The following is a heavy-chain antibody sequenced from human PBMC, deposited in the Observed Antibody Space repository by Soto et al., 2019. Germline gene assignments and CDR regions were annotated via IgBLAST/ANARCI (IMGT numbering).Heavy chain of an antibody. CDR1: GFSLSTSGVG. CDR2: IYWDDDK. Sequence: QIALKESGPTLVKPTQTLTLTCTFSGFSLSTSGVGVGWIRQPPGKALEWLALIYWDDDKRYSPSLKSRLTTTKDTSKNQVVLTMPKMDPVDTATYYCAPHDSGDYLLDYWAQGTLFTFSS. CDR3: APHDSGDYLLDY. V-gene: IGHV2-5*02. J-gene: IGHJ4*02. D-gene: IGHD4-17*01.